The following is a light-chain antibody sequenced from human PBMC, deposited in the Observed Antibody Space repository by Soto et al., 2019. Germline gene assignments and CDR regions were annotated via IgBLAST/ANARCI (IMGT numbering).Light chain of an antibody. J-gene: IGKJ4*01. CDR3: QQRSNWPGLT. CDR1: QSVSSY. V-gene: IGKV3-11*01. CDR2: DAS. Sequence: EIVLTQSPATLSLSPGERATLSCRASQSVSSYLAWYQQKPGQAPRLLIYDASNRATGIPARFSGSGSGTDITLTISRLEPEDFAVYYCQQRSNWPGLTFGGGTKVEIK.